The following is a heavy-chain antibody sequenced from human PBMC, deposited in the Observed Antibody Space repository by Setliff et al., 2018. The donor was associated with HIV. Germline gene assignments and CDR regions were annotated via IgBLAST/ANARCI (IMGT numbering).Heavy chain of an antibody. CDR3: VRDPIEGYPDYFDY. V-gene: IGHV3-30-3*01. D-gene: IGHD1-26*01. CDR1: GFTFSSYV. Sequence: LSCAATGFTFSSYVLHWVRQAPGKGLEWVAVMSTGGDIKIYADSVKGRFTISRDNSKNTLFLQMNSLRPEDTATYYCVRDPIEGYPDYFDYWGQGTLVTVS. CDR2: MSTGGDIK. J-gene: IGHJ4*02.